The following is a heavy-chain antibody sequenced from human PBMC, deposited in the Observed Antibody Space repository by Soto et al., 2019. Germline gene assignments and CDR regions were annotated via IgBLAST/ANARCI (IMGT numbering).Heavy chain of an antibody. Sequence: EVQLLESGGGLVQPGGSLRLSCAASGFTFSSYAMSWVRQAPGKGLEWVSAISGSGGSTYYADSVKGRFTISRDNSKNTLYLQMNSLRAEDTAVYYCAKKGCSGGSCYSGRFDYWGQGTLVTVSS. J-gene: IGHJ4*02. CDR3: AKKGCSGGSCYSGRFDY. CDR1: GFTFSSYA. V-gene: IGHV3-23*01. D-gene: IGHD2-15*01. CDR2: ISGSGGST.